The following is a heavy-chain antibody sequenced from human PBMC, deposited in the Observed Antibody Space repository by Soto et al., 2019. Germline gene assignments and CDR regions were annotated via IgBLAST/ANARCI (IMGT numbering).Heavy chain of an antibody. CDR3: AKDLGQQVGGVFGH. D-gene: IGHD6-13*01. V-gene: IGHV3-23*01. Sequence: EVQLLESGGGLVQPGGSLRLSCAASGFTFRSYAMSWVRQAPGKGLEWVSAISGSGGSTYYVDSVKGRFTISRDNSKTTLYVQMNSLRAEDTAVYYCAKDLGQQVGGVFGHWGQGTLVTVSS. CDR1: GFTFRSYA. CDR2: ISGSGGST. J-gene: IGHJ5*02.